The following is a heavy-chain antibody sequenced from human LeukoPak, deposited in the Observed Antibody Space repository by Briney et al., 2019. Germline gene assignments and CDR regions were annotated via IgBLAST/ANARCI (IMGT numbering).Heavy chain of an antibody. CDR1: GYTFTGYY. CDR2: INPNSGGT. CDR3: CIVCGGDCFPRVGLVDP. J-gene: IGHJ5*02. D-gene: IGHD2-21*02. V-gene: IGHV1-2*02. Sequence: EASVKVSCKASGYTFTGYYMHWVRQAPGQGLEWMGWINPNSGGTNYAQKFQGRVTMTRDTSISTAYMELSRLRSDDTAVYYCCIVCGGDCFPRVGLVDPWGQGTLVTVSS.